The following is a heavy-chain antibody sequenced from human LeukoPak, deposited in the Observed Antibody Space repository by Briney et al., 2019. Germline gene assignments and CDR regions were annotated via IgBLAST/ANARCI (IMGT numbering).Heavy chain of an antibody. D-gene: IGHD2-2*01. CDR2: IYYSGST. CDR3: ARVLFLGYCSSTSCYDDAFDI. V-gene: IGHV4-59*01. Sequence: KPSETLSLTRTLPGGSISSYYWSWIPPPPRQGPAWIWYIYYSGSTNYNPSLKSRVTISVDTSKNQFSLKLSSVTAADTAVYYCARVLFLGYCSSTSCYDDAFDIWGQGTMVTVSS. J-gene: IGHJ3*02. CDR1: GGSISSYY.